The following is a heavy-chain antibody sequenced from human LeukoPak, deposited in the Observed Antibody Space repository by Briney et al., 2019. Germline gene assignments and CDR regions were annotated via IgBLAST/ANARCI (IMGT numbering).Heavy chain of an antibody. J-gene: IGHJ4*02. V-gene: IGHV4-34*01. D-gene: IGHD3-16*02. CDR3: ARVSEIMISFGEVISHFDI. CDR1: GGSFNDDY. CDR2: INHRGGT. Sequence: SETLSLTCSLYGGSFNDDYWSWVRHPPGKGLEWIGEINHRGGTDYNPYRWSTLTISIDTSKHQFSLQVPTVTAADTCVYFCARVSEIMISFGEVISHFDIWGQGALVTVSS.